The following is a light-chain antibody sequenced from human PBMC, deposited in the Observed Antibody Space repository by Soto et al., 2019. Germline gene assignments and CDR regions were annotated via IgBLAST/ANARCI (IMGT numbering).Light chain of an antibody. J-gene: IGKJ4*01. Sequence: DIQMTQSPSSLSASVGDRVTITCRASQSISSYLNWYQQKPGKAPNLLIYAASGLPSGVPSRFSGSGSGTDFTLTLSGLQPKDVTRDHCRHANRLPLTLGGGTEVRIK. CDR2: AAS. CDR3: RHANRLPLT. CDR1: QSISSY. V-gene: IGKV1-39*01.